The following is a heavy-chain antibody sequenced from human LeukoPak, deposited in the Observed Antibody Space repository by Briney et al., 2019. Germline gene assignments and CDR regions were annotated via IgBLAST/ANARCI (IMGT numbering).Heavy chain of an antibody. CDR1: GDSISTSNSY. D-gene: IGHD5-18*01. CDR2: IYYSGNT. J-gene: IGHJ5*02. Sequence: TLSLTCTVSGDSISTSNSYWGWIRQPPGKGLEWIGSIYYSGNTYYNASLKSRVTISVDTSKNQFSLKLTSVTAADTAVYYCAKGAGGFSYYNWFDPWGQGTLVTVSS. V-gene: IGHV4-39*01. CDR3: AKGAGGFSYYNWFDP.